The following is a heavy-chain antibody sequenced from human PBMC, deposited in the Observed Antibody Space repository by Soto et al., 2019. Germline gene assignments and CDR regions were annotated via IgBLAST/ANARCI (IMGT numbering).Heavy chain of an antibody. J-gene: IGHJ5*02. CDR1: GFTFSSYA. V-gene: IGHV3-30-3*01. CDR3: ARGHHMLSPHNWFDP. Sequence: QPGGSLRLSCAASGFTFSSYAMHWVRQAPGKGLEWVAVISYDGSNKYYADSVKGRFTISRDNSKNTLYLQMNSLRAEDTAVYYCARGHHMLSPHNWFDPWGQGTLVTVSS. CDR2: ISYDGSNK. D-gene: IGHD2-8*01.